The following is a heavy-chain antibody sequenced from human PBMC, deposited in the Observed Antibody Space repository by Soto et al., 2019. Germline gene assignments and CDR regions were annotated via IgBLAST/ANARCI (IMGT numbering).Heavy chain of an antibody. D-gene: IGHD2-21*01. J-gene: IGHJ6*03. CDR1: GGSTSSDNY. Sequence: SETLSLTCTVSGGSTSSDNYWSWLRQPPGKGLEWIGHIYYSGNTDYNPSLKSRLAISIDTSKNQFSLKLSSVTAADTAVYVWAREGGKASYRLFYIDFWG. CDR2: IYYSGNT. V-gene: IGHV4-30-4*02. CDR3: AREGGKASYRLFYIDF.